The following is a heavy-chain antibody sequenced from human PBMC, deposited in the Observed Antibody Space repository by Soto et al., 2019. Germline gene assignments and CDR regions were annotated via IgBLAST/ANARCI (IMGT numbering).Heavy chain of an antibody. V-gene: IGHV3-33*01. CDR2: IWYDGSNK. J-gene: IGHJ4*02. CDR1: GFTFSSYG. D-gene: IGHD3-22*01. CDR3: ARDLSDYYDSSGHTQPGDGFDY. Sequence: HLGGSLRLSCAASGFTFSSYGMHWVRQAPGKGLEWVAVIWYDGSNKYYADSVKGRFTISRDNSKNTLYLQTSSLRHEDTAVYYCARDLSDYYDSSGHTQPGDGFDYWGQGTLVTVSS.